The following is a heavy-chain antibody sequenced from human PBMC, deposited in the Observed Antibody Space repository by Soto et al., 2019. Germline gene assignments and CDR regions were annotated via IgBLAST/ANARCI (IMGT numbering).Heavy chain of an antibody. CDR2: ISIYNGNT. J-gene: IGHJ4*02. D-gene: IGHD6-13*01. Sequence: QVQLVQSGGEVRMPGASVKVSCKASGYTCTSHGFTWVRQAPGQGLEWMGWISIYNGNTHYAQKFQGRLTLTTDTSTSTANMELRSPTSDDTAVYFCARSPMDPAPVDDWGQGTLVTVSS. CDR1: GYTCTSHG. V-gene: IGHV1-18*04. CDR3: ARSPMDPAPVDD.